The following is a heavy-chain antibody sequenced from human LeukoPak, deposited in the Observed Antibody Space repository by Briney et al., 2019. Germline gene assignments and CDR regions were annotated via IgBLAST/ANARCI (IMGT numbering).Heavy chain of an antibody. CDR1: GGSISSYY. D-gene: IGHD3-22*01. Sequence: SETLSLTCTVSGGSISSYYWSWIRQPPGKGLEWIGYIYYSGSTNYNPSLKSRVTISVDTSKNQFSLKLSSVTAADTAVYYCAREAPDSSGYLVDYWGQGTLVTVSS. J-gene: IGHJ4*02. CDR3: AREAPDSSGYLVDY. V-gene: IGHV4-59*01. CDR2: IYYSGST.